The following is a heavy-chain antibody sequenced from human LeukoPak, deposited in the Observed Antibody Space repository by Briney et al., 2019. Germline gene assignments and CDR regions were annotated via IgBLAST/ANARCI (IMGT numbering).Heavy chain of an antibody. D-gene: IGHD4-17*01. Sequence: KPSETLSLTCTVSGGSISSYYWSWIRQPPGKGLEWIGYIYSSGSTSYNPSLKSRVTMSIDTYKNQFSLKVKSVTAADTAVYYCARESNGDYSDYWGQGTLVTVSS. CDR2: IYSSGST. CDR3: ARESNGDYSDY. J-gene: IGHJ4*02. V-gene: IGHV4-59*01. CDR1: GGSISSYY.